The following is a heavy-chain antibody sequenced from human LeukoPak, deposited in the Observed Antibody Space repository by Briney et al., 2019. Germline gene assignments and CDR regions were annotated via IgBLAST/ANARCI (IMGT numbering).Heavy chain of an antibody. J-gene: IGHJ3*02. Sequence: ASVKVSCKASGYTFTSYDINWVRQATGQGLEWMGWMNPNSGNTSYAQKFQGRVTMTRDTSISTAYMELSSLRSEDTAVYYCAILPIMIAFGGVNAFDIWGQGTMVTVSS. D-gene: IGHD3-16*01. V-gene: IGHV1-8*01. CDR1: GYTFTSYD. CDR2: MNPNSGNT. CDR3: AILPIMIAFGGVNAFDI.